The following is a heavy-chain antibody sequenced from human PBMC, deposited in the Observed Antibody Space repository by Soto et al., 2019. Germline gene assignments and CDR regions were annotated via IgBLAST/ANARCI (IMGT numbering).Heavy chain of an antibody. CDR3: ARVAKGYGSRFDY. D-gene: IGHD3-10*01. CDR1: GGPFISYA. V-gene: IGHV1-69*01. Sequence: VKVACNASGGPFISYAISWVRQSPGQGLEWMGGIIPIFGTANYAQKFQCRVTITADESTSTAYMELSSLRSEDTAVYYCARVAKGYGSRFDYWGQGTLVTVSS. CDR2: IIPIFGTA. J-gene: IGHJ4*02.